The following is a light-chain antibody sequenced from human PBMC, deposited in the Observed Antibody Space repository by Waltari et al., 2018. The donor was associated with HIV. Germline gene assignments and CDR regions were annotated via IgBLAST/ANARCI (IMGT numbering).Light chain of an antibody. V-gene: IGLV1-47*01. CDR2: RNN. Sequence: QSVLTQPPSASGTPGQRVTISCSGSSSNIGGNYVYWYQQLPGTAPKLLIYRNNGLPPGFPYRFSVSNSGSSSSLAISVLRSEDEADYYCAAWDDSLSGLVFGGGTKLTVL. J-gene: IGLJ3*02. CDR3: AAWDDSLSGLV. CDR1: SSNIGGNY.